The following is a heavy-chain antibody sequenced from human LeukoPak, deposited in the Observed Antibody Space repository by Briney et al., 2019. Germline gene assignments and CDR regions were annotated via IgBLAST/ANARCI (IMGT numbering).Heavy chain of an antibody. CDR3: ARQFGGGPSDS. V-gene: IGHV3-11*01. D-gene: IGHD3-16*01. J-gene: IGHJ4*02. CDR2: ISNSGSTI. CDR1: GFTFTDYY. Sequence: PGGSLRLSCAASGFTFTDYYVNWIRQAPGKGLEWVSYISNSGSTIYYADSVRGRFTISRDNAKNSLYLQMNSLRAEDTPVYYFARQFGGGPSDSWGKGTLVTVS.